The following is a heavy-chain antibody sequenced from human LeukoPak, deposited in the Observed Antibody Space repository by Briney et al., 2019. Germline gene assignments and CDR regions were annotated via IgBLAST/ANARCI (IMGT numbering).Heavy chain of an antibody. Sequence: PGGSLRLSCTASGFTFGDYAMSWVRQAPGKGLEWVSGINWNGGSTGYADSVKGRFTISRDNAKNSLYLQMNSLRAEDTAVYYCARDDRIKSHPVYYMDVWGKGTTVTISS. CDR1: GFTFGDYA. J-gene: IGHJ6*03. CDR3: ARDDRIKSHPVYYMDV. D-gene: IGHD2/OR15-2a*01. CDR2: INWNGGST. V-gene: IGHV3-20*04.